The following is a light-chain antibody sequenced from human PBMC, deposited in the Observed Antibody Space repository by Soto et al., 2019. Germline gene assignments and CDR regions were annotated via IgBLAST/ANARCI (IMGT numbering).Light chain of an antibody. J-gene: IGKJ1*01. V-gene: IGKV1-39*01. CDR2: AAS. CDR1: QSISSY. CDR3: QQSYSTPRT. Sequence: DIQMTQSPSSLSASVGDRVTITCRARQSISSYLNWYQQKPGKAPKLLIYAASSLQSGVPSRFSGSGSGADFTLTISSLQPEALATYYCQQSYSTPRTFGQGPKVEIK.